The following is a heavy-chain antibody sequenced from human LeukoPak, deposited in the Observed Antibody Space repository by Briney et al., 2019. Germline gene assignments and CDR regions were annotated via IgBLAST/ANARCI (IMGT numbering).Heavy chain of an antibody. CDR2: IKYDGSEE. J-gene: IGHJ3*02. V-gene: IGHV3-7*03. CDR3: ARDVVGSTISAFDI. CDR1: GFTFSDYW. Sequence: GGSLRLSCAASGFTFSDYWMTWVRQAPGRGLEWVANIKYDGSEENYVDSVKGRFTISRDNSKNTLYLQMNSLRAEDAAMYYCARDVVGSTISAFDIWGQGTMVTVSS. D-gene: IGHD1-26*01.